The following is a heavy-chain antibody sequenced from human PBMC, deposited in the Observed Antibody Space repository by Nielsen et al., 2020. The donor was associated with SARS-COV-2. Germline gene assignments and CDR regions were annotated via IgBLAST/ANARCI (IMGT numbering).Heavy chain of an antibody. Sequence: GESLKISCAASGFTFSSYSMNWVRQAPGKGLEWVSYISSSCSTIYYADSVKGRFTISRDNAKNSLYLQMNSLRDEDTAVYYCARILMRYDILTGYSADAFDIWGQGTMVTVSS. CDR3: ARILMRYDILTGYSADAFDI. CDR1: GFTFSSYS. J-gene: IGHJ3*02. CDR2: ISSSCSTI. D-gene: IGHD3-9*01. V-gene: IGHV3-48*02.